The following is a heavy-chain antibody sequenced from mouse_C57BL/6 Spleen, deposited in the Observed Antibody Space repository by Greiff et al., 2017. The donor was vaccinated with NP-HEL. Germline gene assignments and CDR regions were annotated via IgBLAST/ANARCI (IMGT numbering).Heavy chain of an antibody. CDR3: AREKQLRGFDY. CDR1: GFTFSDYY. D-gene: IGHD3-2*02. J-gene: IGHJ2*01. Sequence: EVMLVESEGGLVQPGSSMKLSCTVSGFTFSDYYMAWVRQVPEKGLEWVANINYVGSSTYYLDSLTSRFIISRDNAKNNLYLQMSSLKSEDTATYYCAREKQLRGFDYWGQGTTLTVSS. V-gene: IGHV5-16*01. CDR2: INYVGSST.